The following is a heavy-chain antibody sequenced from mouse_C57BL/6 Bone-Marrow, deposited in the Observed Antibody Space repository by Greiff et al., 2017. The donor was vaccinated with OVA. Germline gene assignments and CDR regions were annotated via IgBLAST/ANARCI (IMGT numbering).Heavy chain of an antibody. J-gene: IGHJ4*01. D-gene: IGHD1-1*01. Sequence: QVQLQQSGPELVKPGASVKISCKASGYAFSSSWMNWVKQRPGKGLEWIGRIYPGDGDTNYNGKFKGKATLTADKSSSTAYMQLSSLTSEDSAVYFCARAPSDLLRWSYYAMDYWGQGTSVTVSS. CDR2: IYPGDGDT. CDR3: ARAPSDLLRWSYYAMDY. CDR1: GYAFSSSW. V-gene: IGHV1-82*01.